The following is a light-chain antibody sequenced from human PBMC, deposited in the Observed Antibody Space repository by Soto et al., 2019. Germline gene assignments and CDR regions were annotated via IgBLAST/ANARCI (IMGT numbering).Light chain of an antibody. J-gene: IGKJ3*01. CDR2: GAS. CDR1: QSVSSN. V-gene: IGKV3-15*01. Sequence: EIVMTQSPATLSMSPGERATLSCRASQSVSSNLAWYQQKPGQAPRLLIYGASTRATGIPARFSGSGSGTEFTLTISSLQSEDFAVYYCQQYNNWPPVTFGPGTKVDIK. CDR3: QQYNNWPPVT.